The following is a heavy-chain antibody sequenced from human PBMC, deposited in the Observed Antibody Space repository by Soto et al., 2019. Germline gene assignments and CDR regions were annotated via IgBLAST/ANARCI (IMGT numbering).Heavy chain of an antibody. CDR2: IYHSGST. V-gene: IGHV4-30-2*01. CDR3: ARAGATRYYGMDV. J-gene: IGHJ6*02. D-gene: IGHD5-12*01. CDR1: GGSISSGGYS. Sequence: SETLSLTCAVSGGSISSGGYSWSWIQQPPGKGLEWIGYIYHSGSTYYNPSLKSRVTISVDRSKNQFSLKLSSVTAADTAVYYCARAGATRYYGMDVWGQGTTVTVSS.